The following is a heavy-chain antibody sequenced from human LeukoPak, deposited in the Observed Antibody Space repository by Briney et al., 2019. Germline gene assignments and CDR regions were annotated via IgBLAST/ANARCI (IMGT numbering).Heavy chain of an antibody. D-gene: IGHD2-21*02. Sequence: GGSLRLSCAASGFTVSSNYMNWVRQAPGKGLEWVSVIYSGGSTYYADSVKGRFTISRDNSKNTLSLQMNSLRVEDTAVYYCARVTNAFDIWGQGTMVTVSS. CDR2: IYSGGST. CDR3: ARVTNAFDI. V-gene: IGHV3-53*01. J-gene: IGHJ3*02. CDR1: GFTVSSNY.